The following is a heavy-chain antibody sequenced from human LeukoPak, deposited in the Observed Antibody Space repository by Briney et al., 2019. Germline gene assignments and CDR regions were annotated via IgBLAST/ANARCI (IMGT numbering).Heavy chain of an antibody. J-gene: IGHJ3*02. CDR1: GGSISSSSYY. V-gene: IGHV4-39*01. D-gene: IGHD3-10*01. Sequence: PSETLSLTCTVSGGSISSSSYYWGWIRQPPGKGLEWIGSIYYSGSTYYNPSLKSRVTISVDTSKNQFSLKLSSVTAADTAVYYCARMVRGVHAFDIWGQGTMVTVSS. CDR3: ARMVRGVHAFDI. CDR2: IYYSGST.